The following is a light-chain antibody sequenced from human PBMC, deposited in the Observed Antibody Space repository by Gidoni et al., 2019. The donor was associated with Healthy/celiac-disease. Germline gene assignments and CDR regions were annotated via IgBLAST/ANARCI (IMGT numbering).Light chain of an antibody. CDR2: GAS. J-gene: IGKJ1*01. CDR1: QSVNSN. V-gene: IGKV3-15*01. Sequence: EIVMTQSPATLSVSPGERATLSCRASQSVNSNLAWYQQKPGQAPRLLIYGASTRATGLPARFSGRGSGTYFTLTISSLQSEDFAVYYCQQYNNWPRTFGQGTKVEIK. CDR3: QQYNNWPRT.